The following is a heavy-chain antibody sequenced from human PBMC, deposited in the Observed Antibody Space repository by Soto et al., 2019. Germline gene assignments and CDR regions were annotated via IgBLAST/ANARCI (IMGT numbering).Heavy chain of an antibody. CDR1: GFNFKKFA. D-gene: IGHD6-19*01. CDR2: ISCCGGST. V-gene: IGHV3-23*01. J-gene: IGHJ1*01. CDR3: AKADGEQWLIPHLDN. Sequence: GGSLRLSCEASGFNFKKFAMGWVRQAPGEGLEWVSGISCCGGSTFYADSVKGRFSLARDDSKNTLSLQLNSLRVEDTAHYYCAKADGEQWLIPHLDNWGQGAQVTVSS.